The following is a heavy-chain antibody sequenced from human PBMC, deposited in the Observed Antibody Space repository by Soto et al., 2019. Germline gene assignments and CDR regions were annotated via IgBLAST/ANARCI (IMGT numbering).Heavy chain of an antibody. V-gene: IGHV3-15*07. D-gene: IGHD3-3*01. CDR1: GFTFSNAW. CDR2: IKSKTDGGTT. Sequence: GGSLRLSCAASGFTFSNAWMNWVRQAPGKGLEWVGRIKSKTDGGTTDYAAPVKGRFTISRDDSKNTLYLQMNSLKTEDTAVYYCTTALWYYDFWPPLTGMDVWGQGTTVTVSS. CDR3: TTALWYYDFWPPLTGMDV. J-gene: IGHJ6*02.